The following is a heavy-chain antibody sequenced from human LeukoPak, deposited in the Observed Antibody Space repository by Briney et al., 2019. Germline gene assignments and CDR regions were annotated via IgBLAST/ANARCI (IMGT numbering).Heavy chain of an antibody. CDR2: ISYDGSNK. J-gene: IGHJ3*02. CDR3: ARGGVATISGRDAFDI. CDR1: GYTFTDYY. V-gene: IGHV3-30*01. Sequence: SCKASGYTFTDYYMHWVRQAPGKGLEWVAVISYDGSNKYYADSVKGRFTISRDNSKNTLYLQMNSLRAEDTAVYYCARGGVATISGRDAFDIWGQGTMVTVSS. D-gene: IGHD5-24*01.